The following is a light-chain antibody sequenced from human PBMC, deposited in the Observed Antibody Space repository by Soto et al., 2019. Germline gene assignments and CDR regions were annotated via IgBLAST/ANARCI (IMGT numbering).Light chain of an antibody. CDR1: QSISSW. CDR3: QKYNSHPT. V-gene: IGKV1-5*03. J-gene: IGKJ1*01. CDR2: KAS. Sequence: DIQMTQSPSTLSASVGDRVTITCRASQSISSWLAWYQQKPGKAPKLLIYKASSLESGVPSRFSGSGSGTKFTLTISSLQPDDFATYYCQKYNSHPTFGQGTKVDIK.